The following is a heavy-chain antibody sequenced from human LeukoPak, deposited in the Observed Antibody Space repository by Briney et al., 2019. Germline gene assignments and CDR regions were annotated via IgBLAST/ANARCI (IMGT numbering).Heavy chain of an antibody. CDR3: AKATTNADAFDI. V-gene: IGHV3-74*01. CDR2: ISGDGRNI. Sequence: GGSLRLSCVASGFTFSSYWMHWVRQDPRKGLVWVSRISGDGRNINYADSVRGRFTISRDNAKNTLYLQMNTLRVEDTAVYYCAKATTNADAFDIWGQGTMVTVSS. J-gene: IGHJ3*02. D-gene: IGHD5-12*01. CDR1: GFTFSSYW.